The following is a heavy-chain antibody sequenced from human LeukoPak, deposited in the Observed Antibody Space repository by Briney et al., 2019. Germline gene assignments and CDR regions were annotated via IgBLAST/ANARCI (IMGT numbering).Heavy chain of an antibody. CDR2: IYPGDSDT. Sequence: GESLKISCKGSGYSFTSYWIGWVSQMPGKGLEWMGIIYPGDSDTRYSPSFQGQVTISADKSISTAYLQWSSLKASDTAMYYCARGYCSSTSCYGLDYWGQGTLVTVSS. CDR1: GYSFTSYW. CDR3: ARGYCSSTSCYGLDY. D-gene: IGHD2-2*01. J-gene: IGHJ4*02. V-gene: IGHV5-51*01.